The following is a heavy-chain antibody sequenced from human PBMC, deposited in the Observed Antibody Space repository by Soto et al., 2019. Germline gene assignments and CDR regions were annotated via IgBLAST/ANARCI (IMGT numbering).Heavy chain of an antibody. CDR1: VGSLRSGGYN. CDR2: IFHTGNT. J-gene: IGHJ1*01. CDR3: ARDLRKLITPAQ. V-gene: IGHV4-31*03. D-gene: IGHD1-20*01. Sequence: LSLTCTVSVGSLRSGGYNWSWVRQLPGKVLEWIGYIFHTGNTYYNPSLKSRVTISVDTSQKQFSLRLSSVTAADTALYYCARDLRKLITPAQWGQGVLVTLCS.